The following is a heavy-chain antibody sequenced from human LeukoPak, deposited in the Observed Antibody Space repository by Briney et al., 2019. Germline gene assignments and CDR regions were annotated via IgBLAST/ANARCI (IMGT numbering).Heavy chain of an antibody. D-gene: IGHD3-10*01. J-gene: IGHJ6*03. CDR2: IYYTGNT. V-gene: IGHV4-39*01. CDR3: ASVRRGFGDLSKYYSYYYMDV. CDR1: GASISSSAYY. Sequence: ASETLSLTCTVSGASISSSAYYWGWIRQPPGKGLEWIGNIYYTGNTYYNPSLKSRVTISVDTSKNQFSLKLSSVTATDTAVYYCASVRRGFGDLSKYYSYYYMDVWGKGTTVTISS.